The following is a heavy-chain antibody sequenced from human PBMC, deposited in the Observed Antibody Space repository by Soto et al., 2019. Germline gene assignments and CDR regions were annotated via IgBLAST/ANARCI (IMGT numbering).Heavy chain of an antibody. D-gene: IGHD3-22*01. CDR3: VQNSLFLQMDSLRVEDTAVYYCARDRDYYKADY. CDR2: IYYAGST. V-gene: IGHV4-59*01. J-gene: IGHJ4*01. Sequence: SETLSLTCTVSGGSMISYYWSWIRQPPGRGLEWIGFIYYAGSTKYNPSLNSRVTISVDTSKNQFSLTVTSVRGRFTISRDNVQNSLFLQMDSLRVEDTAVYYCARDRDYYKADYWGQGTLVTVSS. CDR1: GGSMISYY.